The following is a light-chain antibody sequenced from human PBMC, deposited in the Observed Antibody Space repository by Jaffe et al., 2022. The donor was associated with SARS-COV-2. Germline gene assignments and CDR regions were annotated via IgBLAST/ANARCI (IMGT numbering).Light chain of an antibody. CDR1: SSDIGAYNF. V-gene: IGLV2-14*01. CDR2: EVN. CDR3: SSYTRSETYV. Sequence: QSALTQPASVSGSPGQWITISCTGTSSDIGAYNFVSWYQQHPGKAPKLMIYEVNNRPSGVPDRFSGSKSGDTASLTISGLQAEDEGDYYCSSYTRSETYVFGTGTEVTVL. J-gene: IGLJ1*01.